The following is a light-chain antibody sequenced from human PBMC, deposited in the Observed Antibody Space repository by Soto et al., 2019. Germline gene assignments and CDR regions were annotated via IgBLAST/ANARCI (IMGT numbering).Light chain of an antibody. CDR1: SSDLGGYNY. CDR3: SSYTTSTHV. CDR2: EVS. V-gene: IGLV2-14*01. J-gene: IGLJ1*01. Sequence: QSALTQPASVSGSPGQSITISCTGTSSDLGGYNYFSWYQQHAGKAPKLIIYEVSNRPSGVSDRFSGSKSDNTASLTISGLQDEDEADYYCSSYTTSTHVFGTGTKVTVL.